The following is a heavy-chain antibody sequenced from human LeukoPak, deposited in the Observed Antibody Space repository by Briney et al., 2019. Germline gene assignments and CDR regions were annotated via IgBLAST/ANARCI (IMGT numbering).Heavy chain of an antibody. D-gene: IGHD3-22*01. Sequence: GGSLRLSCAASGFTFSSYSMNWVRQAPGKGLEWVSSISSSSSYIYYADSVKGRFTISRDNAKNSLYLRMNSLRAEDTAVYYCARDMFYGYYDSSGYYYVAFDIWGQGTMVTVSS. V-gene: IGHV3-21*01. J-gene: IGHJ3*02. CDR2: ISSSSSYI. CDR1: GFTFSSYS. CDR3: ARDMFYGYYDSSGYYYVAFDI.